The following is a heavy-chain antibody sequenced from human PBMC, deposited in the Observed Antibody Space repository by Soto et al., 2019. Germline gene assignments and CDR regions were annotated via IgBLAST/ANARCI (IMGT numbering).Heavy chain of an antibody. CDR1: GDSFPSFW. V-gene: IGHV5-51*01. Sequence: PGESLKISCKVSGDSFPSFWIGWVRQMPGEGLEWLGSIYPRDSETRYSPSFQGQVTISADNSFTTAYLQWSRLKASDTATYYCVRQHPLDSNGYYSWGQGTLVTVSS. J-gene: IGHJ4*02. CDR2: IYPRDSET. D-gene: IGHD6-19*01. CDR3: VRQHPLDSNGYYS.